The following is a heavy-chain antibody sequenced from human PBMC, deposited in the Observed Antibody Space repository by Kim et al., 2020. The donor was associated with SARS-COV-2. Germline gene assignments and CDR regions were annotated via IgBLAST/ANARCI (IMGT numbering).Heavy chain of an antibody. CDR1: GFTFSNYA. J-gene: IGHJ3*02. Sequence: GGSLRLACEASGFTFSNYAMNWVRQAPGKGPEWVAVISGSGSHTYYADSVRGRFTISRDNSKNTLYLQIDSLRAEDTAVYSCARDREASAMPEGTFDIWGRGIMVTVSS. V-gene: IGHV3-23*01. CDR2: ISGSGSHT. CDR3: ARDREASAMPEGTFDI. D-gene: IGHD2-2*01.